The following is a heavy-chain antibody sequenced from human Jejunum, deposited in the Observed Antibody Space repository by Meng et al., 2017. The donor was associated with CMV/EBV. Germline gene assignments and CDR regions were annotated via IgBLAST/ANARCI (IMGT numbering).Heavy chain of an antibody. CDR3: TRVAGYRNNWFDP. CDR1: GGSFSGYV. D-gene: IGHD5-24*01. CDR2: INQSGTT. J-gene: IGHJ5*02. V-gene: IGHV4-34*01. Sequence: AVAGGSFSGYVWSWIRQPPGKGLEWIGEINQSGTTIYSPALKSRVTMSVNTANNQFSLKLSSVTAADTAIYYCTRVAGYRNNWFDPWGQGTLVTVSS.